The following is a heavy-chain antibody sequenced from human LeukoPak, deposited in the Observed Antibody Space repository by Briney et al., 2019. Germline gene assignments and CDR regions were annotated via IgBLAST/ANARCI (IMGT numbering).Heavy chain of an antibody. CDR1: GXTFSNYD. CDR2: ISYDGNNK. V-gene: IGHV3-30-3*01. D-gene: IGHD2-21*02. CDR3: ARGNNVLMVTGCFDY. J-gene: IGHJ4*02. Sequence: GGSLRLSCAASGXTFSNYDMHWVRQAPGKGLEWVGVISYDGNNKDFADSVKGRFTISRDNSKNTLYLQMNSLRAEDTAVYYCARGNNVLMVTGCFDYWGQGTLVTVSS.